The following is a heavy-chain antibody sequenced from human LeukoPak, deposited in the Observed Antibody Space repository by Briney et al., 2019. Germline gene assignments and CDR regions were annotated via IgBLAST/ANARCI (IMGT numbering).Heavy chain of an antibody. CDR2: IYYCGST. J-gene: IGHJ4*02. CDR3: ARRVEFGGVIVVDY. D-gene: IGHD3-16*02. V-gene: IGHV4-39*01. CDR1: GGSISSSSYY. Sequence: SETLSLTCTVSGGSISSSSYYWGWIRQPRGKGLEWIGSIYYCGSTYYNPSLKSRVTISVDTSKNQFSLKLSSVTAADTAVYYCARRVEFGGVIVVDYWGQGTLVTVSS.